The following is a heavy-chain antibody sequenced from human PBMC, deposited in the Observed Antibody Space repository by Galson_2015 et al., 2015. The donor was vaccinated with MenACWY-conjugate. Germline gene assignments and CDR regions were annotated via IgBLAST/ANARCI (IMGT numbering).Heavy chain of an antibody. J-gene: IGHJ2*01. Sequence: QSGAEVKKPGESLKISCKLSGYSITSHWIGWARQMPGKGLEWMGIIYPGDSDTRYSPSFQGRVTFSVDKSISTAYLQLSSLKASDTAMYYCARSGSGTWYFDLWGRGTPVTVSS. CDR2: IYPGDSDT. CDR3: ARSGSGTWYFDL. V-gene: IGHV5-51*01. CDR1: GYSITSHW. D-gene: IGHD1-26*01.